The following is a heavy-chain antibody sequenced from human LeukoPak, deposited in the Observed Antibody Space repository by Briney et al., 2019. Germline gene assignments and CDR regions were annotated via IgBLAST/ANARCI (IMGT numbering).Heavy chain of an antibody. V-gene: IGHV3-30*02. CDR2: IRYDGSDK. J-gene: IGHJ4*02. D-gene: IGHD3-10*01. Sequence: GGSLRLSCAASGFTFSSYGMHWVRQAPGKGLEWVAFIRYDGSDKYYADSVKGRFTISRDNSKNTLYLQMNSLRAEDTAVYYCAKDRSAVSITMVRGVTIDYWGQGTLVTVSS. CDR1: GFTFSSYG. CDR3: AKDRSAVSITMVRGVTIDY.